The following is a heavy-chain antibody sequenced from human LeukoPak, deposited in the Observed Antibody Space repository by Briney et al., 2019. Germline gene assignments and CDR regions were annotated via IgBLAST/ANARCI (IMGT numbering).Heavy chain of an antibody. J-gene: IGHJ5*02. Sequence: PGGSLRLSCAASGFSFSRYKMHWVRQAPGKGLEWVSSIDTAGDPYYSASVEGRFTISREDATNSFFLQMHSLRAGDTGVYFCARGKYYFDSINYFDPWGQGTLVTVSS. D-gene: IGHD3-22*01. CDR3: ARGKYYFDSINYFDP. V-gene: IGHV3-13*05. CDR1: GFSFSRYK. CDR2: IDTAGDP.